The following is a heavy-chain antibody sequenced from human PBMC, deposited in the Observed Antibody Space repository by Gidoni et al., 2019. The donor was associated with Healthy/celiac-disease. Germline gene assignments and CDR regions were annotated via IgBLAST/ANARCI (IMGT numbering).Heavy chain of an antibody. V-gene: IGHV4-39*07. CDR1: GGSISSSSYY. Sequence: QLQLQESGPGLVKPSETLSLTWTVSGGSISSSSYYWGWIRQPPGKGLEWIGSIYYSGSTYYNPSLKSRVTISVDTSKNQFSLKLSSVTAADTAVYYCAREESSRPYYYYYYGMDVWGQGTTVTVSS. J-gene: IGHJ6*02. CDR3: AREESSRPYYYYYYGMDV. CDR2: IYYSGST.